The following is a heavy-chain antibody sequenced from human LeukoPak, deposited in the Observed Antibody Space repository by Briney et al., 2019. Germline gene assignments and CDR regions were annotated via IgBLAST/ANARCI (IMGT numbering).Heavy chain of an antibody. J-gene: IGHJ3*02. D-gene: IGHD3-22*01. Sequence: GGSLRLSCAASGFTFSNYWMTWVRQAPGKGLEWVANIKQDGSEKYYVDSVKGRFTISRDNAKNSLYLQMNSLRAEDTAVYYCARRGYYYDSSGPQVAFDIWGQGTMVTVSS. CDR2: IKQDGSEK. CDR1: GFTFSNYW. CDR3: ARRGYYYDSSGPQVAFDI. V-gene: IGHV3-7*02.